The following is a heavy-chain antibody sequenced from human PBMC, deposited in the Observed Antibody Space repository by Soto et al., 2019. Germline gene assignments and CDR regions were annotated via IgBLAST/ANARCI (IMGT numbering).Heavy chain of an antibody. CDR3: ARGTGTTSEGSLFDY. J-gene: IGHJ4*02. CDR2: IGTYNGDT. V-gene: IGHV1-18*01. CDR1: GYTFAIYG. D-gene: IGHD1-1*01. Sequence: QVQLVQSGAEMRKPGASVKVSCKTSGYTFAIYGINWVRLAPGQGLQWMGWIGTYNGDTHYAQTLQGRVTVTTDTSTSTAYMELRSLRSDDTAVYYCARGTGTTSEGSLFDYWGQGTLVTVSS.